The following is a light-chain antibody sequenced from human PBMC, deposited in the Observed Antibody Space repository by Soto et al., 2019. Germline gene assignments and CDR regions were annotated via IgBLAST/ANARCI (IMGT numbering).Light chain of an antibody. CDR1: SSDVGGRDW. CDR2: DVS. J-gene: IGLJ1*01. Sequence: QSVLTQPASVSGPPGESITISCTGTSSDVGGRDWVSWYQQHPGKAPKLMIYDVSHRPSGISDRFSGSKFGNTASLTISGLQADDEADYFCCSYATGSIYVFGTGTKVTVL. V-gene: IGLV2-14*03. CDR3: CSYATGSIYV.